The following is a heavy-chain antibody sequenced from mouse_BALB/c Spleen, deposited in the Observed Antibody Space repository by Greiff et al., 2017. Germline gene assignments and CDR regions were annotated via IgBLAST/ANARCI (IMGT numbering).Heavy chain of an antibody. D-gene: IGHD2-2*01. CDR2: ISYSGST. CDR3: AYYGYDGWFAY. CDR1: GYSITSDYA. V-gene: IGHV3-2*02. Sequence: EVQLQESGPGLVKPSQSLSLTCTVTGYSITSDYAWNWIRQFPGNKLEWMGYISYSGSTSYNPSLKSRISITRDTSKNQFFLQLNSVTTEDTATYYCAYYGYDGWFAYWGQGTLVTVSA. J-gene: IGHJ3*01.